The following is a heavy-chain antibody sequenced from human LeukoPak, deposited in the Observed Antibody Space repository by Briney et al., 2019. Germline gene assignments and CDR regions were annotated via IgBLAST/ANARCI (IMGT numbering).Heavy chain of an antibody. CDR2: IYYSGST. CDR3: ASYTAITPTFDY. V-gene: IGHV4-59*01. Sequence: PSETLSLTCTVSGGSISSYYWSWIRQPPGKGLEWIGYIYYSGSTNYNPSLKSRVTISVDTSKNQFSLKLSSVTAADTAVYYCASYTAITPTFDYRGQGTLVTVSS. D-gene: IGHD5-18*01. CDR1: GGSISSYY. J-gene: IGHJ4*02.